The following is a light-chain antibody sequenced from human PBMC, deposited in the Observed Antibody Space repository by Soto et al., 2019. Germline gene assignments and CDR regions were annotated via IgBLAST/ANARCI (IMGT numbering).Light chain of an antibody. CDR3: QQYGTSPPYS. Sequence: EIVLTQSPATLSLSPGERATLSCRASQSVGTYLTWYQQKPGQAPRLLIFDASNRATGIPARFSGSGSGTDFTLSISRLEPEDFGVYYCQQYGTSPPYSFGQGTKLEIK. CDR1: QSVGTY. V-gene: IGKV3-11*01. J-gene: IGKJ2*03. CDR2: DAS.